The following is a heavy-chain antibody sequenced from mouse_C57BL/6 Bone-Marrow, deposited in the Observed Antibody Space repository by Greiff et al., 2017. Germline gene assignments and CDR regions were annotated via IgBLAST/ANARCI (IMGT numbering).Heavy chain of an antibody. D-gene: IGHD1-2*01. J-gene: IGHJ3*01. CDR2: IDPENGDT. Sequence: VQLQQQSGAELVRPGASVKLSCTASGFNIKDDYMHWVKQRPEQGLEWIGWIDPENGDTEYASKFQGKATITADTSSNTAYLQLSSLTSEDTAVYYCTTIPINRGFAYWGQGTLVTVSA. V-gene: IGHV14-4*01. CDR1: GFNIKDDY. CDR3: TTIPINRGFAY.